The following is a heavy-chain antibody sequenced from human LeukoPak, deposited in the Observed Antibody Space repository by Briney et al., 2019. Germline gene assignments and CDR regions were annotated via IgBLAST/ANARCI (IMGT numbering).Heavy chain of an antibody. CDR1: GFTFSSYA. CDR3: ARDSNLSGPGDFDY. CDR2: ISGSGGST. Sequence: TGGSLRLSCAASGFTFSSYAMSWVRQAPGKGLEWVSAISGSGGSTYYADSVKGRFTISRDNSKNTLSLQMNSLRVEDTAVYYCARDSNLSGPGDFDYWGQGTLVTVSS. J-gene: IGHJ4*02. V-gene: IGHV3-23*01. D-gene: IGHD6-19*01.